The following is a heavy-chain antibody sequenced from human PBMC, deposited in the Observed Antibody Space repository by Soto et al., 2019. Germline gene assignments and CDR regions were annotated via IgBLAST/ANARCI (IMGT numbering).Heavy chain of an antibody. D-gene: IGHD6-6*01. V-gene: IGHV1-18*01. CDR1: GYTFTNYG. CDR2: ISAYNGDT. J-gene: IGHJ6*03. CDR3: AGVRQLVGYFYYYMDV. Sequence: QVQLLQSGAEVKKPGASVKVSCKASGYTFTNYGITWVRQAPGQGLEWMGWISAYNGDTHYTQRLQGRVTMTTDTSTSTAYMKLRGLRSDDTAVYYCAGVRQLVGYFYYYMDVWGKGTTVTVSS.